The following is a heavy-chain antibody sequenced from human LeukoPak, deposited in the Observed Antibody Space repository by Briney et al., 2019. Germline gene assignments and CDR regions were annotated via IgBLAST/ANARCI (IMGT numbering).Heavy chain of an antibody. Sequence: GESLQISCKGSGYNFPNYWIAWVRQMPGKGLEWMGIIYPDDSDTRYSPSFQGQVTISADKSITTAYLQWSSLKASDTAMYYCARRGVYSGYDEGFDIWGQGTMVSVSS. CDR1: GYNFPNYW. CDR3: ARRGVYSGYDEGFDI. V-gene: IGHV5-51*01. J-gene: IGHJ3*02. D-gene: IGHD5-12*01. CDR2: IYPDDSDT.